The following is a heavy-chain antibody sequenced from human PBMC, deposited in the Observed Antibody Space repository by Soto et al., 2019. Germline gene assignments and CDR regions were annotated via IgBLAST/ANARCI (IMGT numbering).Heavy chain of an antibody. Sequence: GGSLRLSCAASGFTFSSYWMSWVRQAPGKGLEWVSNIKQDGSEKYYVYSVKVRFTISRDNSKNSLYLQMNSLRAEDTAVYYCARERILYKPQYYYGMHXWGQGTTVTVS. D-gene: IGHD2-8*01. CDR2: IKQDGSEK. CDR3: ARERILYKPQYYYGMHX. V-gene: IGHV3-7*01. CDR1: GFTFSSYW. J-gene: IGHJ6*02.